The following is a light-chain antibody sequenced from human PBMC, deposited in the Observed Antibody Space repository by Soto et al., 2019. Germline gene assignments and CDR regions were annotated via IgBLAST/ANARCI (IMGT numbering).Light chain of an antibody. Sequence: DIQMTHSRTTLSGSVGRRFTITCRASQTISSWLAWYQQKTGKAPKLLIYKASTLKSGVPSRFSGSGYGTEFTLTISSLQTDDFATYYCQQYNSYPWTFGQGTKVDIK. J-gene: IGKJ1*01. CDR1: QTISSW. CDR3: QQYNSYPWT. V-gene: IGKV1-5*03. CDR2: KAS.